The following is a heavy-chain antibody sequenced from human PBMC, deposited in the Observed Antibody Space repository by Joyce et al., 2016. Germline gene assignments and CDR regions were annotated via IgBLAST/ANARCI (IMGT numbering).Heavy chain of an antibody. CDR1: GSKFSSSG. D-gene: IGHD3-16*01. Sequence: QLVESGGGVVKPGGSLRLSCEASGSKFSSSGMSWFRQAPGKGLEWVSAISGTSYYIFHAETVRCRFTVSRDNAKKTLYLQMNSLRAEDSAVFYCARGGISYYYAMDVWGPRDHGHRLL. V-gene: IGHV3-21*01. CDR2: ISGTSYYI. J-gene: IGHJ6*01. CDR3: ARGGISYYYAMDV.